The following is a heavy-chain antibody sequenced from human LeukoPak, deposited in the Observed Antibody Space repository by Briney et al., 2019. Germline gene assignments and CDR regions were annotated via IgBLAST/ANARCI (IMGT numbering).Heavy chain of an antibody. V-gene: IGHV5-51*01. CDR1: GYSFTNYW. D-gene: IGHD3-22*01. J-gene: IGHJ4*02. Sequence: GESLKISCKGSGYSFTNYWIGWVRQMPGKGLEWMGIIYPGDSDTRYSPSFQGQVTISADKSISTAYLQWSSLKASDTAMYYCARWYYYDSSGYFNFDYWGQGTLVTVSS. CDR3: ARWYYYDSSGYFNFDY. CDR2: IYPGDSDT.